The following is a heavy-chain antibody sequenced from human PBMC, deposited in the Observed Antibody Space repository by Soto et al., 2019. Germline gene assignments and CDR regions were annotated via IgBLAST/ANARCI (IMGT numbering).Heavy chain of an antibody. CDR2: IYYSGST. CDR3: ARDYGSGSRYYYYYGMDV. Sequence: SETLSLTCTVSGGSISSGGYYWSWIRQHPGKGLEWIGYIYYSGSTYCNPSLKSRVTISVDTSKNQFSLKLSSVTAADTAVYYCARDYGSGSRYYYYYGMDVWGQGTTVTVSS. D-gene: IGHD3-10*01. J-gene: IGHJ6*02. CDR1: GGSISSGGYY. V-gene: IGHV4-31*03.